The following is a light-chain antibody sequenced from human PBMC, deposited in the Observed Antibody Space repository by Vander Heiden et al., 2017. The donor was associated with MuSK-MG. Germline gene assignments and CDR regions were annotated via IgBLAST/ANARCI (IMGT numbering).Light chain of an antibody. CDR1: QGISRS. CDR2: ATS. J-gene: IGKJ1*01. Sequence: SQMTQSPSSVSASVGDRVAITCRASQGISRSLAWYQQKPGKAPNLLISATSTLQRGVPSRFGGGGSGTDFNFTTSSLQPEVLASYYGQQAKNFPLTFGQGTQVEIK. V-gene: IGKV1-12*01. CDR3: QQAKNFPLT.